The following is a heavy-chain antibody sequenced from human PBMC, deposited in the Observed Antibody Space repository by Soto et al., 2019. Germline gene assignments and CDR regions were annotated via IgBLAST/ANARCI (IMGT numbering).Heavy chain of an antibody. Sequence: PWGSLRISCAASGFTFSNAWMNWVRQAPGKGLEWVGRIKSKTDGGTTDYAAPVKGRFTISRDDSKNTLYLQMNSLKTEDTAVYYCTTLRNYDFWSGYPYYYGMDVWGQGTTVTVSS. D-gene: IGHD3-3*01. V-gene: IGHV3-15*07. J-gene: IGHJ6*02. CDR3: TTLRNYDFWSGYPYYYGMDV. CDR2: IKSKTDGGTT. CDR1: GFTFSNAW.